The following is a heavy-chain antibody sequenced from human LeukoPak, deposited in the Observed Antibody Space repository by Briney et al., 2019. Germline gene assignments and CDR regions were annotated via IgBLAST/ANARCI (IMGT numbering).Heavy chain of an antibody. D-gene: IGHD2-21*02. J-gene: IGHJ6*02. CDR2: INAGNGNT. Sequence: ASVKVSCKASGYTFTSYAMHWVRQAPGQRLEWMGWINAGNGNTKYSQKFQGRVTITRDTSADTAYMGLSSLRSEDTAVYYCASKEDRCGGDCYYYYGMDVWGQGTTVTVSS. CDR3: ASKEDRCGGDCYYYYGMDV. V-gene: IGHV1-3*01. CDR1: GYTFTSYA.